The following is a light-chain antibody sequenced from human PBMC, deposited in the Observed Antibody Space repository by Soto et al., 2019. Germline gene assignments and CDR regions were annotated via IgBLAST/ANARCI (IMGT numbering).Light chain of an antibody. CDR2: AAS. CDR1: QSISNH. V-gene: IGKV1-39*01. CDR3: QQSYSSPPT. Sequence: DIPMTQSPSSLSASVEDRVIITCRASQSISNHLNWYQQKPGKAPKLLIFAASSLQSGVPSRFSGSRSGPDCTLSISSLQPEDFATYYCQQSYSSPPTFGQGTKVEIK. J-gene: IGKJ1*01.